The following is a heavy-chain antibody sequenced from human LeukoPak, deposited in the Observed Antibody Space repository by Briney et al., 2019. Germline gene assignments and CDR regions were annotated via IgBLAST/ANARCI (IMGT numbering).Heavy chain of an antibody. D-gene: IGHD3-10*01. CDR3: ARTIYGSGSYYNVLLYFDY. V-gene: IGHV3-53*01. CDR2: IHSGGST. J-gene: IGHJ4*02. Sequence: PGGSLRLSCAASGFTVSSNYMSWVRQAPGKGLEWVSVIHSGGSTYYADSVKGRFTISRDNSKNTLYLQMNSLRAEDTAVYYCARTIYGSGSYYNVLLYFDYWGQGTLVTVSS. CDR1: GFTVSSNY.